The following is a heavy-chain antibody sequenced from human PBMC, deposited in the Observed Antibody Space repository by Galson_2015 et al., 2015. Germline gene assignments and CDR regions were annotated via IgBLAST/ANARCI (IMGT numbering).Heavy chain of an antibody. D-gene: IGHD6-13*01. CDR3: ARVRYSSSWYEYYFDY. CDR1: GYTFTGYY. Sequence: SVKVSCKASGYTFTGYYMHWVRQAPGQGLEWMGWINPNSGGTNYAQKFQGWVTMTRDTSISTAYMELSRLRSDDTAVYYCARVRYSSSWYEYYFDYWGQGTLVTVSS. V-gene: IGHV1-2*04. CDR2: INPNSGGT. J-gene: IGHJ4*02.